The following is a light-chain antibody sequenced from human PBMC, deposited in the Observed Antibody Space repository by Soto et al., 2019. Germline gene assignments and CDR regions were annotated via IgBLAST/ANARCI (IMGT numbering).Light chain of an antibody. J-gene: IGLJ2*01. CDR2: GNS. V-gene: IGLV1-40*01. Sequence: QSVLTQPPSVCGAPGQRVTISCTGSSSNIGAGYDVHWYQQLPGIAPKFLIYGNSNRPSGVPDRFSGSKSGTSASLAITGLQAEDEADYYCQSYDSSLSVVFGGGTKLTVL. CDR1: SSNIGAGYD. CDR3: QSYDSSLSVV.